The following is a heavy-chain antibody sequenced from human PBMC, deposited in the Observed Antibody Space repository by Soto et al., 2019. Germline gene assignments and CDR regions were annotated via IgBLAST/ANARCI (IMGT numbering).Heavy chain of an antibody. Sequence: QVQLVESGGGVVKPGGSLRISCAASGFTFSDFYMNWLRQTPGKGLEWLAYISGSGSGTNYADSVKGRFTISRDNAKNSLYLQMNSLRIEDTAVYYCVRDARLSSFWGLGTLVTVSS. CDR1: GFTFSDFY. D-gene: IGHD6-19*01. J-gene: IGHJ4*02. CDR3: VRDARLSSF. CDR2: ISGSGSGT. V-gene: IGHV3-11*06.